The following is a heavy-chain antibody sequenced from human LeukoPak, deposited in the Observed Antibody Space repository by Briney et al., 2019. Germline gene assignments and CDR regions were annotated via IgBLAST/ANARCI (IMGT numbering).Heavy chain of an antibody. D-gene: IGHD3-10*01. CDR2: INPNSGGT. V-gene: IGHV1-2*02. CDR1: GYTFTGYY. CDR3: ARAPKREYYYGSGSYLY. J-gene: IGHJ4*02. Sequence: GASVKVSCKASGYTFTGYYMHWVRQAPGQGLEWMGWINPNSGGTNYAQKFQGRVTMTRDTSISTAYMELSRLRSDDTAVYYCARAPKREYYYGSGSYLYWGQGTLVTVSS.